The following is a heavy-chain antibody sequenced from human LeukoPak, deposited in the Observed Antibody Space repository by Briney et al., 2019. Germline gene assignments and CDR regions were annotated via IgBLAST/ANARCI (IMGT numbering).Heavy chain of an antibody. J-gene: IGHJ4*02. CDR1: GFTFSSYA. CDR3: AKDPLVLIVVVPAAKVDY. CDR2: ISGSGGST. V-gene: IGHV3-23*01. D-gene: IGHD2-2*01. Sequence: PGGSLRLSCAASGFTFSSYAMSWVRQAPGKGLEWVSAISGSGGSTYYADSVKGRFTISRDNSKNTLYLQMNSLRAEDTAVYYCAKDPLVLIVVVPAAKVDYWGQGTLFTVSS.